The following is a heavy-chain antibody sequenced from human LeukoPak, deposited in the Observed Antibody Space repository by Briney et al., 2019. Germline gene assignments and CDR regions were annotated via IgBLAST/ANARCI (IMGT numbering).Heavy chain of an antibody. CDR3: AITPSDHDAFDI. V-gene: IGHV2-5*02. CDR1: GYSLRTSGVG. J-gene: IGHJ3*02. CDR2: IYWDDDK. Sequence: SGPTLIHPTHTLTLTCTFSGYSLRTSGVGVGWIRQPPGKALEWLSLIYWDDDKLYSPHLKSRLTITKEASKNQVVLTRTKPDPEDTAPYYCAITPSDHDAFDIWGQGTMVTVSS.